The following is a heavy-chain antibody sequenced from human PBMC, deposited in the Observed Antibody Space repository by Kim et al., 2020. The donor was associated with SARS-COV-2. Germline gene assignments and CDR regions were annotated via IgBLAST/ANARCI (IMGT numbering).Heavy chain of an antibody. CDR2: IKHSGST. J-gene: IGHJ4*02. V-gene: IGHV4-34*01. CDR3: ARVPRSGSYRNFDY. Sequence: SETLSLTCAAYGGFFSGYYWSWIRQPPGKGLEWIGEIKHSGSTNYNPSLKSRVTISVDTSKNQFSLKVPSVTAADTAMYYCARVPRSGSYRNFDYWGQG. D-gene: IGHD1-26*01. CDR1: GGFFSGYY.